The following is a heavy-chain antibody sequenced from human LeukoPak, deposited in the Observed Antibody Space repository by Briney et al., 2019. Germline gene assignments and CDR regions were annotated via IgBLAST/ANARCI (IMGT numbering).Heavy chain of an antibody. CDR1: GFTFSSYW. V-gene: IGHV3-7*01. Sequence: GGSLRLSCAASGFTFSSYWMSWVRQAPGKGLEWVANIKQDGSEKFYVDSVKGRFTISRDNAKNSLYLQMNSLRAEDTAVYYCASSEAMASFDYWGQGTLVTVSS. J-gene: IGHJ4*02. D-gene: IGHD5-18*01. CDR3: ASSEAMASFDY. CDR2: IKQDGSEK.